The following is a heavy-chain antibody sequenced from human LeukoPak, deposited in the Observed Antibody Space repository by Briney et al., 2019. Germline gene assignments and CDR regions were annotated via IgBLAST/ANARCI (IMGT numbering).Heavy chain of an antibody. CDR2: IYYSGSS. J-gene: IGHJ4*02. D-gene: IGHD5-18*01. Sequence: SETLSLTCTVSGGSISSSSYYWGWIRQPPGKGLEWIGSIYYSGSSYYNPSLKSRVTISVHTSKNQFSLKLSSVTAADTAVYYCARHVDTATDYFDYWGLGTLVTVSS. CDR3: ARHVDTATDYFDY. CDR1: GGSISSSSYY. V-gene: IGHV4-39*01.